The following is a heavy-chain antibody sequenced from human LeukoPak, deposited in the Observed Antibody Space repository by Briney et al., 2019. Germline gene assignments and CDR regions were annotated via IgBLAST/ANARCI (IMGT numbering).Heavy chain of an antibody. V-gene: IGHV4-39*01. J-gene: IGHJ3*02. D-gene: IGHD3-9*01. CDR3: AGGPDWLLYSHAFDI. Sequence: SETLSLTSTVSGGSISSSSYYWGWIRQPPGKGLEWIGSIYYSGSTYYNPSLKSRVTISVDTSKNQFSLKLSSVTAADTAVYYCAGGPDWLLYSHAFDIWGQGTMVTVSS. CDR1: GGSISSSSYY. CDR2: IYYSGST.